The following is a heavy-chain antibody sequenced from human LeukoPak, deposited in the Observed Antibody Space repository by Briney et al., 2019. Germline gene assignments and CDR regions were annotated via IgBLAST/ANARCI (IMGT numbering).Heavy chain of an antibody. Sequence: SETLSLTCAVYGGSFSGCYWSWIRQPPGKGLEWIGEINHSGSTNYNPSLKSRVTISVDTSKNQFSLKLSSVTAADTAVYYCAVDSSGWIDAFDIWGQGTMVTVSS. V-gene: IGHV4-34*01. J-gene: IGHJ3*02. CDR3: AVDSSGWIDAFDI. CDR1: GGSFSGCY. CDR2: INHSGST. D-gene: IGHD6-19*01.